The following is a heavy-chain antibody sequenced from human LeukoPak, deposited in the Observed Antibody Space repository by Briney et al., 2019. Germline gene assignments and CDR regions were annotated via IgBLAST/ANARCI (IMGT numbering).Heavy chain of an antibody. CDR3: ARARDFGVVTHNWFDP. CDR1: GGTFSSYA. D-gene: IGHD3-3*01. Sequence: GASVKASCKASGGTFSSYAISWVRQAPGQGLEWMGGIIPIFGTANYAQKFQGRVTITADESTSTAYMELSSLRSEDTAVYYCARARDFGVVTHNWFDPWGQGTLVTVSS. CDR2: IIPIFGTA. V-gene: IGHV1-69*13. J-gene: IGHJ5*02.